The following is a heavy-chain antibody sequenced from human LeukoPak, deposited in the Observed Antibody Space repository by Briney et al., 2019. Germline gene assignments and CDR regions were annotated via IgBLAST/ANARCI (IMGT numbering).Heavy chain of an antibody. V-gene: IGHV3-21*01. CDR3: ARELLGYCSSTSCPSDY. CDR1: GFTFSSYS. J-gene: IGHJ4*02. CDR2: ISSSSSYI. D-gene: IGHD2-2*01. Sequence: GGSLRLSRAASGFTFSSYSMNWVRQAPGKGLEWVSSISSSSSYIYYADSVKGRFTISRDNAKNSLYLQMNSLRAEDTAVYYCARELLGYCSSTSCPSDYWGQGTLVTVSS.